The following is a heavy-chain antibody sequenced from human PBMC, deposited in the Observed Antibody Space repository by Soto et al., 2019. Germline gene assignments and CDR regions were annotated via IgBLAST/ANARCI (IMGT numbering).Heavy chain of an antibody. CDR3: AHTAYYYDSSGPAH. CDR2: IYWDDDK. Sequence: QITLKESGPTLVKPTQTLTLTCTFSGFSLSTSGVGVGWIRQPPGKALEWLALIYWDDDKRYSPSLKSRLTIXKXTXXNQVVLTMTNMDPVDTATYYCAHTAYYYDSSGPAHWGQGTLVTVSS. D-gene: IGHD3-22*01. V-gene: IGHV2-5*02. J-gene: IGHJ1*01. CDR1: GFSLSTSGVG.